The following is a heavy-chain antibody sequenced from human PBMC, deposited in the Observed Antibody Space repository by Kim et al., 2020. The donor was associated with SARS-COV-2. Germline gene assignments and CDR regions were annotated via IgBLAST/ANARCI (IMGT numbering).Heavy chain of an antibody. CDR2: IIPIFGTA. J-gene: IGHJ2*01. CDR3: ARDQVDGWVYAIRFDL. CDR1: GGTFSSYA. V-gene: IGHV1-69*13. Sequence: SVKVSCKASGGTFSSYAISWVRQAPGQGLEWMGGIIPIFGTANYAQKFQGRVTITADESTSTAYMELSSLRSEDTAVYYCARDQVDGWVYAIRFDLWGRGTLVTVSS. D-gene: IGHD2-8*01.